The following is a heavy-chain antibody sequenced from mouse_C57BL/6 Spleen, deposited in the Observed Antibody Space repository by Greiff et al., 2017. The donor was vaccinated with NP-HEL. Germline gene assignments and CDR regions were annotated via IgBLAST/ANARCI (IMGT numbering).Heavy chain of an antibody. V-gene: IGHV1-82*01. D-gene: IGHD1-1*01. J-gene: IGHJ2*01. Sequence: QVQLQQSGPELVKPGASVKISCKASGYAFSSSWMNWVKQRPGKGLEWIGRIYPGDGDTNYNGKFKGKATLTADKSSSTAYMQLISLTSEDSAVYFCALITTVVAGFDYWGQGTTLTVSS. CDR3: ALITTVVAGFDY. CDR1: GYAFSSSW. CDR2: IYPGDGDT.